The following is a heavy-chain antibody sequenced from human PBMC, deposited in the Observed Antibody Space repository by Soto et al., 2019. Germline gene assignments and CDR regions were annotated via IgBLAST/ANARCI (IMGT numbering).Heavy chain of an antibody. D-gene: IGHD3-22*01. J-gene: IGHJ6*02. CDR1: GFTFSNAW. V-gene: IGHV3-15*01. CDR2: IKSKTDGGTT. CDR3: TTVTINKIGDYGMDV. Sequence: EVQLVESGGGLVKPGGSLRFSCAASGFTFSNAWMSWVRQAPGKGLEWVGRIKSKTDGGTTDYAAPVKGRFTISRDDSKNTLYLQMNSLKTEDTAVYYCTTVTINKIGDYGMDVWGQGTTVTVSS.